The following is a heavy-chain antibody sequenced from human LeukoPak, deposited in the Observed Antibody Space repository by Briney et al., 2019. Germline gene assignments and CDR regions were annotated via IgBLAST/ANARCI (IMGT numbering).Heavy chain of an antibody. Sequence: GGSLRLSCAASGFTFSTFATIWVRQPPGKGLEWVSAISGSGGSTYYADSVKGRFTISRDNSKNTLYLQMNSLRAEDTAVYYCAKFPYSNYDILTGYYIGYFDYWGQGTLVTASS. D-gene: IGHD3-9*01. CDR1: GFTFSTFA. CDR3: AKFPYSNYDILTGYYIGYFDY. V-gene: IGHV3-23*01. CDR2: ISGSGGST. J-gene: IGHJ4*02.